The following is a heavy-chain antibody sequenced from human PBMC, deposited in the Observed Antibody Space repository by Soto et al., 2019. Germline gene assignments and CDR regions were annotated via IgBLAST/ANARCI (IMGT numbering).Heavy chain of an antibody. CDR2: ISSDGKSE. D-gene: IGHD3-22*01. CDR3: AKTITTYSGDSRGRGALVDY. Sequence: GGSLRLSCAASGFTFSTYGMHWARQPPGKGLEWVAVISSDGKSEHYADPVKGRFSISRDNSKNTLSLQMNSLRVEDTAVYYCAKTITTYSGDSRGRGALVDYWGQGTLVTVSS. J-gene: IGHJ4*02. V-gene: IGHV3-30*18. CDR1: GFTFSTYG.